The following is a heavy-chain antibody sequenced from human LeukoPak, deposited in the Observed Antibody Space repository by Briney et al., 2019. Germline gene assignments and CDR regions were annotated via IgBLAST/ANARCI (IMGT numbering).Heavy chain of an antibody. Sequence: LSLTCSVSGGSISIYYWSWIRQAPGKGLEWVSYISSSGSTIYYADSVKGRFTISRDNAKNSLYLQMNSLRAEDTAVYYCARYGGYAFDYWGQGTLVTVSS. D-gene: IGHD4-17*01. J-gene: IGHJ4*02. V-gene: IGHV3-11*04. CDR3: ARYGGYAFDY. CDR2: ISSSGSTI. CDR1: GGSISIYY.